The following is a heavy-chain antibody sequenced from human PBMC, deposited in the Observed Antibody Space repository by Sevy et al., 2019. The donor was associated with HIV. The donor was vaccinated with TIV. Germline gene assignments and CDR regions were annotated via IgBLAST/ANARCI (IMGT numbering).Heavy chain of an antibody. V-gene: IGHV1-69*13. CDR2: IIPIFGTA. CDR3: ARDRPDYYGSGSYLV. Sequence: ASVKVSCKASGGTFSSYAISWVRQAPGQGLEWMGGIIPIFGTANYAQKFQGRVTITADESTGTAYMELSSLRSEDTAVYYCARDRPDYYGSGSYLVWGQGTLVTVSS. CDR1: GGTFSSYA. D-gene: IGHD3-10*01. J-gene: IGHJ4*02.